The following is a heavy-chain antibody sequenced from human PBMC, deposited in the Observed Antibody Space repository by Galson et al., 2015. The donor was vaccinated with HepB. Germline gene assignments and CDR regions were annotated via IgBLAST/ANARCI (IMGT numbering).Heavy chain of an antibody. D-gene: IGHD1-26*01. Sequence: CAISGDSVSSNSAAWDWIRQSPSRGLEWLGRTYYRSRWYNDYALSVKSRITINPDTSKNQFSLQLTSVTPEDTAVYYCARDTGATSDAFDIWGQGTMVTVSS. CDR1: GDSVSSNSAA. CDR2: TYYRSRWYN. CDR3: ARDTGATSDAFDI. V-gene: IGHV6-1*01. J-gene: IGHJ3*02.